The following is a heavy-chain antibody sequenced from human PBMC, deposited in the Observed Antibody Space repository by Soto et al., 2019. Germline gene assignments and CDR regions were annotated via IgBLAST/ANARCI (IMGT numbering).Heavy chain of an antibody. CDR1: GDTFNFYT. Sequence: QVQLVQSGAELKKPGSSVRVSCKASGDTFNFYTINWVRQAPGQGLEWMGRIIPMLSMSNYALKFQGRLSITADKSTSTAYMDLNSLKSEDTAMYYCATSYGSGSQAFDFWGQGTLVTVSS. V-gene: IGHV1-69*02. CDR2: IIPMLSMS. D-gene: IGHD3-10*01. J-gene: IGHJ4*02. CDR3: ATSYGSGSQAFDF.